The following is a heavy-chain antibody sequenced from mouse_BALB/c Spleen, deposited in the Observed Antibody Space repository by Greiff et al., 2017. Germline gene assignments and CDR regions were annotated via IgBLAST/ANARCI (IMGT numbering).Heavy chain of an antibody. D-gene: IGHD1-1*01. CDR2: ISDGGSYT. V-gene: IGHV5-4*02. CDR3: ARDHYGSTWFAY. Sequence: EVQRVESGGGLVKPGGSLKLSCAASGFTFSDYYMYWVRQTPEKRLEWVATISDGGSYTYYPDSVKGRFTISRDNAKNNLYLQMSSLKSEDTAMYYCARDHYGSTWFAYWGQGTLVTVSA. CDR1: GFTFSDYY. J-gene: IGHJ3*01.